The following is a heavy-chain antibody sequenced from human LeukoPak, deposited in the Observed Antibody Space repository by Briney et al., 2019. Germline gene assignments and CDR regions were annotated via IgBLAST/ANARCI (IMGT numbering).Heavy chain of an antibody. J-gene: IGHJ4*02. CDR3: AKESEGYSSGWYYFDY. CDR1: GFTFSSYG. D-gene: IGHD6-19*01. V-gene: IGHV3-30*18. Sequence: PGGSLRLSCAASGFTFSSYGMHWVRQAPGKGLEWVAVISYDGSNKYYADSVKGRFTISRDNSKNTLYLQMNSLRAEDTAVYYCAKESEGYSSGWYYFDYWGQGTLVTVSS. CDR2: ISYDGSNK.